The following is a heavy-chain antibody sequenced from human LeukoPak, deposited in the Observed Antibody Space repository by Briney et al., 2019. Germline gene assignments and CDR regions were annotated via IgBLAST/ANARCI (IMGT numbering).Heavy chain of an antibody. Sequence: GASVKVSCKASGYTFTSYYMHWVRQAPGQGLEWMGGIIPIFGTANYAQKFQGRVTITADKSTSTAYMELSSLRSEDTAVYYCARATAGTGPATNYYYYYYMDVWGKGTTVTISS. CDR3: ARATAGTGPATNYYYYYYMDV. V-gene: IGHV1-69*06. CDR1: GYTFTSYY. J-gene: IGHJ6*03. D-gene: IGHD1-7*01. CDR2: IIPIFGTA.